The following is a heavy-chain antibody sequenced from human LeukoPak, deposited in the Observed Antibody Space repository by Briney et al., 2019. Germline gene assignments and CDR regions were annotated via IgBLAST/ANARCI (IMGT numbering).Heavy chain of an antibody. J-gene: IGHJ6*02. CDR1: GGTFSSYA. CDR2: IIPIFGTA. Sequence: SVRVSCKASGGTFSSYAISWVRQAPGQGLEWMGGIIPIFGTANYAQKFQGRVTITTDESTSTAYMELSSLRSEDTAVYYCARAHYYDSSGYYYDPYYYYYYGMDVWGQGTTVTVSS. CDR3: ARAHYYDSSGYYYDPYYYYYYGMDV. D-gene: IGHD3-22*01. V-gene: IGHV1-69*05.